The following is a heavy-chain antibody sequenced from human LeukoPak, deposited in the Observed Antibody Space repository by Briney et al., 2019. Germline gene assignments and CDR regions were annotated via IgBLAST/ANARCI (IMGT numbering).Heavy chain of an antibody. V-gene: IGHV3-21*01. CDR1: GFTFSSYD. CDR2: ISTSSKYI. J-gene: IGHJ4*02. Sequence: PGGSLRLSCAASGFTFSSYDMNWVRQAPGKGLEWVSSISTSSKYIYYADSVKGRFTISRDNAKNSLDLQMNSLRAEDTAVYYCARDRSRDFDYWGQGNLVTVSS. CDR3: ARDRSRDFDY.